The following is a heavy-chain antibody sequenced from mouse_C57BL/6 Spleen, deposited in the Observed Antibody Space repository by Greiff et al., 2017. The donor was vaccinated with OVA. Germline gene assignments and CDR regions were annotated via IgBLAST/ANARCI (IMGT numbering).Heavy chain of an antibody. V-gene: IGHV1-80*01. CDR2: IYPGDGDT. CDR3: ARRDYYGAMDY. CDR1: GYAFSSYW. D-gene: IGHD1-1*01. J-gene: IGHJ4*01. Sequence: VQLQESGAELVKPGASVKISCKASGYAFSSYWMNWVKQRPGKGLEWFGQIYPGDGDTNYNGKFKGKATLTADKSSSTAYMQLSSLTSEDSAVYFCARRDYYGAMDYWGQGTSVTVSS.